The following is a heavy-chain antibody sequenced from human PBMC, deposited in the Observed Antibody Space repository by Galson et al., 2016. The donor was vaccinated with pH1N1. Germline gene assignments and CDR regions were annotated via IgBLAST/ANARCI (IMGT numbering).Heavy chain of an antibody. CDR1: GFTFDAFA. J-gene: IGHJ2*01. Sequence: SLRLSCAASGFTFDAFAMHWVRQVPGEGLEWVSVITWNSHVIDYADSVKGRFTISRDNSRNSLYLQMNNLRPEDLALYFCAKDHCSHGDTNCFYFDLWGRGTLVTVSS. D-gene: IGHD4-17*01. CDR2: ITWNSHVI. CDR3: AKDHCSHGDTNCFYFDL. V-gene: IGHV3-9*03.